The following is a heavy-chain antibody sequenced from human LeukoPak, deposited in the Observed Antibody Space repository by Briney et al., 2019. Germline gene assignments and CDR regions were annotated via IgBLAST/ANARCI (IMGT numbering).Heavy chain of an antibody. CDR3: ARGSLRYFDLAFDP. D-gene: IGHD3-9*01. Sequence: GGSLRLSCAASGFTFADYTMHWVRQVPGKGLEWVSTINWNGRSVGYADSVRGRFTISRDNSKNTLYLQMNSLRAEDTAVYYCARGSLRYFDLAFDPWGQGTLVTVSS. J-gene: IGHJ5*02. CDR1: GFTFADYT. V-gene: IGHV3-9*01. CDR2: INWNGRSV.